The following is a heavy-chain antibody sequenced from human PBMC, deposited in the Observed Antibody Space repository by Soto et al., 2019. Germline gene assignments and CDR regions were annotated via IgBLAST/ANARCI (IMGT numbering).Heavy chain of an antibody. CDR2: INSDGSST. Sequence: EVQLVESGGGLVQPGGSLRLSCAASGFTFSSYWMHWVRQAPGKGLVWVSRINSDGSSTSYADSVKGRFTISRDNAKNTLYLQMNSLRAEDTAVYYCARDRVLYCSSNSCYANYYYMDVWGKGTTVTVSS. CDR1: GFTFSSYW. D-gene: IGHD2-2*01. J-gene: IGHJ6*03. V-gene: IGHV3-74*01. CDR3: ARDRVLYCSSNSCYANYYYMDV.